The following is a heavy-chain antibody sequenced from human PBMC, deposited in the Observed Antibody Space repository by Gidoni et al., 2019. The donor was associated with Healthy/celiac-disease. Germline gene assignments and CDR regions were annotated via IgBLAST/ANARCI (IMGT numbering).Heavy chain of an antibody. V-gene: IGHV3-15*01. J-gene: IGHJ4*02. D-gene: IGHD2-21*02. CDR3: TTDLGVVVTAPGDY. CDR1: GFTFSNAW. Sequence: EVQLVESGGGLVKPGGSLRLSCAASGFTFSNAWMSWVRQAPGKGLEWVGRIKSKTDGGTTDYAAPVKGRFTISRDDSKNTLYLQMNSLKTEDTAVYYCTTDLGVVVTAPGDYWGQGTLVTVSS. CDR2: IKSKTDGGTT.